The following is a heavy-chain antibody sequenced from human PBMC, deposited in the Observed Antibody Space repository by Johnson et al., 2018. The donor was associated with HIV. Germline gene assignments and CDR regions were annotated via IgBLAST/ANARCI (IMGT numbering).Heavy chain of an antibody. D-gene: IGHD3-22*01. J-gene: IGHJ3*02. CDR2: INWNGGST. CDR1: GFSFDDYG. CDR3: AKEYYYDSSGFPDAFDI. V-gene: IGHV3-20*04. Sequence: VQLVESGGGEVRPGGSLRLSCAASGFSFDDYGMSWVRQAAGKGLEWVSGINWNGGSTSYEDSVKGRFTASRDNSKNTMDPQMNSLRAEDTALYYCAKEYYYDSSGFPDAFDIWGQGTMVTVSS.